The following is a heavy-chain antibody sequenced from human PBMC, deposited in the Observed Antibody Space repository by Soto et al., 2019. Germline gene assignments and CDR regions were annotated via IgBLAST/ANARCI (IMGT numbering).Heavy chain of an antibody. D-gene: IGHD2-2*01. J-gene: IGHJ4*02. CDR2: VYHSGTT. Sequence: SETLSLTCAVSGASIGTNNWWSWFRQPPLKGLEWIGEVYHSGTTNCNPSLKSRVTISIDNSKNQFSLKLSSVTAADTAVYYCARQKRYCSSTSCQADYWGQGTLVTVSS. V-gene: IGHV4-4*02. CDR1: GASIGTNNW. CDR3: ARQKRYCSSTSCQADY.